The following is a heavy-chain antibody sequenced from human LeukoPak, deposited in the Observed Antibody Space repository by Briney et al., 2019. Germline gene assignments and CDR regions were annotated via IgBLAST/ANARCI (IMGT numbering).Heavy chain of an antibody. Sequence: SETLSLTCTVSGGSISSSTYYWDWIRQPPGKGLEWIGSIYYSGSTYYNPSLKSRVTISVDTSKNQFSLKLSSVTAADTAVYYCARLPLGLGNAFDIWGQGTMVTVSS. V-gene: IGHV4-39*01. J-gene: IGHJ3*02. CDR1: GGSISSSTYY. D-gene: IGHD3-10*01. CDR2: IYYSGST. CDR3: ARLPLGLGNAFDI.